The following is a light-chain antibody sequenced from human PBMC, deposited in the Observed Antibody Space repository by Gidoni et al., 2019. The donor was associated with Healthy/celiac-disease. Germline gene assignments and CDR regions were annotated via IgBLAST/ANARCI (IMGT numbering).Light chain of an antibody. CDR3: KQYNNWPSVT. CDR2: GAS. Sequence: ELVMTQSPSTLSVSPGERATLSCRASQSVSSNLAWYQKKPGQAPRLLIYGASTRATGIPARFSGSGSGIEFTLTISSLQSEDSAVYYCKQYNNWPSVTFXQXTKLEIK. J-gene: IGKJ2*01. V-gene: IGKV3-15*01. CDR1: QSVSSN.